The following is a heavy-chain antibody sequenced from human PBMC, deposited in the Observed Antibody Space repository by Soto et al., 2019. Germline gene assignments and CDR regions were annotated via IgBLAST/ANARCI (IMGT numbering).Heavy chain of an antibody. CDR3: ASETGEGDYGMDV. D-gene: IGHD7-27*01. CDR1: GGSISSGDYY. CDR2: IYYSGST. Sequence: QVQLQESGPGLVKPSQTLSLTCTVSGGSISSGDYYWSWIRQAPGKGLEWIGYIYYSGSTYYNPSIKSRVTISVDTSKNQFSLKLSSVTAADTAVYYCASETGEGDYGMDVWGPGTTVTVSS. J-gene: IGHJ6*02. V-gene: IGHV4-30-4*01.